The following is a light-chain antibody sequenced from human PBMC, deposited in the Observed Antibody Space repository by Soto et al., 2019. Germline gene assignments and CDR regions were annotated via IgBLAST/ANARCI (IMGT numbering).Light chain of an antibody. CDR2: AAS. J-gene: IGKJ2*01. CDR1: QGISSS. Sequence: IQMTQSPSSLSASVGDRVTISCRASQGISSSLAWYQQQPGKAPKLLIYAASTLQSGVPSRFSGSGSGTDFTLTISSLQPEDFATYYCQQRSNWPETFGQGTKVDIK. V-gene: IGKV1-9*01. CDR3: QQRSNWPET.